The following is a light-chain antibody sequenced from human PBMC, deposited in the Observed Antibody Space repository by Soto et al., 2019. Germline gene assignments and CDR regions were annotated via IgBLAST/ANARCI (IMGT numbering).Light chain of an antibody. Sequence: QSALTQPASVSGSPGQSITISCTGSNSDIGGYNSVSWYQQHPGKAPKLMIYEVSKRPSGVPDRFSGSKSGNTASLTVSGLQAEDEADYYCSSYAGSNNFVFGTGTKVTVL. CDR3: SSYAGSNNFV. CDR1: NSDIGGYNS. V-gene: IGLV2-8*01. J-gene: IGLJ1*01. CDR2: EVS.